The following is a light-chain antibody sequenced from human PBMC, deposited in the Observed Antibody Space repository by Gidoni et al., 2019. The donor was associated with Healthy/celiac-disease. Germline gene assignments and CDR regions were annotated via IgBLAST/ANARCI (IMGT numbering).Light chain of an antibody. Sequence: DIVRSHSPLSLPVTPGEPASISRRSSQSLLHSNGYNYLDWYLQKTGQSPQLLIYLGSNRASGVPDRFSGSGSGTDFTLKISRVEAEDVGVYYCMQALQTPLTFGGGTKVEIK. CDR2: LGS. CDR1: QSLLHSNGYNY. J-gene: IGKJ4*01. CDR3: MQALQTPLT. V-gene: IGKV2-28*01.